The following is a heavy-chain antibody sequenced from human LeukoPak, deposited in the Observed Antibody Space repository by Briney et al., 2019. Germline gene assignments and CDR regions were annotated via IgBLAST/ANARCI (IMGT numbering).Heavy chain of an antibody. CDR3: ARLSEQYDFWSGYYGTEFDY. CDR1: GYSFTSYW. J-gene: IGHJ4*02. CDR2: IYPGDSDT. D-gene: IGHD3-3*01. Sequence: GESLKISCKGSGYSFTSYWIGWVRQMPGKGLEWMGIIYPGDSDTRYSPSFQGQVTISADKSISTAYLQWSSLKASDTAMYYCARLSEQYDFWSGYYGTEFDYWGQGTLVTVSS. V-gene: IGHV5-51*01.